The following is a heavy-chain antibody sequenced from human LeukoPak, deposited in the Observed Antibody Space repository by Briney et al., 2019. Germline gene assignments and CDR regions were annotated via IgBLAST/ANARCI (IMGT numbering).Heavy chain of an antibody. J-gene: IGHJ4*02. CDR3: AREDRSWYYDFWSGPRDFDY. Sequence: PGGSLRLSCAASGFTFSSYSMNWVRQAPGKGLEWVSSISSSSSYIYYADSVKSRFTISRDNAKNSLYLQMNSLRAEDTAVYYCAREDRSWYYDFWSGPRDFDYWGQGTLVTVSS. CDR1: GFTFSSYS. D-gene: IGHD3-3*01. CDR2: ISSSSSYI. V-gene: IGHV3-21*01.